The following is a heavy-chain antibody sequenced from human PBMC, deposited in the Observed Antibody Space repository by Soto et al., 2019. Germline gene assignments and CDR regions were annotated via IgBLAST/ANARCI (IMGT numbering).Heavy chain of an antibody. CDR1: GYTFTGYY. Sequence: GASVKVSCKASGYTFTGYYMHWVRQAPGQGLEWVGWINPNSGGTNYAQKFQGRVTMTRDTSISTAYMELSRLRSDDTAVYYCARGDYLFSSGYDYWGQGTLVTVSS. CDR2: INPNSGGT. D-gene: IGHD6-19*01. CDR3: ARGDYLFSSGYDY. V-gene: IGHV1-2*02. J-gene: IGHJ4*02.